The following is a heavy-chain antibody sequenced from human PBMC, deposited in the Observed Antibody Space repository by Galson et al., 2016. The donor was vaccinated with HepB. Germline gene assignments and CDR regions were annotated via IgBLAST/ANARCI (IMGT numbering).Heavy chain of an antibody. J-gene: IGHJ4*02. CDR3: ARGQPYGEFDY. V-gene: IGHV3-74*01. CDR1: GFTFSSYW. Sequence: SLRLSCAASGFTFSSYWMHWVRQAPGKGLVWVSRINSDGSSTTYAGSVKGRFTISRDNAKNTLYLQMNGLKAEDTAVYYCARGQPYGEFDYWGQGTLVTVSS. CDR2: INSDGSST. D-gene: IGHD3-10*01.